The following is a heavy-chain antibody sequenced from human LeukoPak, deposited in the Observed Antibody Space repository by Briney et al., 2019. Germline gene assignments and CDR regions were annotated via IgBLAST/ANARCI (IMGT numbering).Heavy chain of an antibody. CDR1: GGTFSSYA. V-gene: IGHV1-69*04. Sequence: PSASVKVSCKASGGTFSSYAISGVRQAPGQGLEWMGRIIPILGIANYAQKFQGRVTITADKSTSTAYMELSSLRSEDTAVYYCARDNCSSTSCYFPHNWFDPWGQGTLVTVSS. J-gene: IGHJ5*02. CDR3: ARDNCSSTSCYFPHNWFDP. D-gene: IGHD2-2*01. CDR2: IIPILGIA.